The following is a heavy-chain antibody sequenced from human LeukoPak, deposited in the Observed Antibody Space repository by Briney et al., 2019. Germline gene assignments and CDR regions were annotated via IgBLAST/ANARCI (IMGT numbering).Heavy chain of an antibody. CDR2: IYYSGTT. D-gene: IGHD6-19*01. Sequence: SETLSLTCTVSGGSISSSSYYWGWIRQPPGKGLEWIGSIYYSGTTYYNPSLKSRVTISVDTSKNHFSLKLSSVTAADTAVYYCARSGIAVAGDFDYWGQGTLVTVSS. V-gene: IGHV4-39*07. J-gene: IGHJ4*02. CDR1: GGSISSSSYY. CDR3: ARSGIAVAGDFDY.